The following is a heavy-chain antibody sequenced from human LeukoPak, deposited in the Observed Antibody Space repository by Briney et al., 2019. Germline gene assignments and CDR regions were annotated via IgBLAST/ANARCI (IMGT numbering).Heavy chain of an antibody. J-gene: IGHJ6*03. CDR1: GYTFTSYY. Sequence: ASVKVSCKASGYTFTSYYMHWVRQAPGQGLEWMGIINPSGGSTSYAQKFQGRVTMTTDTSTSTAYMELRSLRSDDTAVYYCARVAGYYYYMDVWGKGTTVTVPS. CDR3: ARVAGYYYYMDV. CDR2: INPSGGST. V-gene: IGHV1-46*01.